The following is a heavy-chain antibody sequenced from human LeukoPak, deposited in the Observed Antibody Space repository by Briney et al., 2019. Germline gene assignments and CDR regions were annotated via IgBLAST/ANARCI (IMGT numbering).Heavy chain of an antibody. D-gene: IGHD5-24*01. CDR2: INSRGNTV. Sequence: QPGGSLRLSCAASGFTFSGHEMNWVRQAPGKGLEWLSYINSRGNTVYYADSVKGRFTVSRDNAKNLMYLQMDSLRAEDAAIYYCARDEAWLPDYWGQGTLVIVSS. CDR3: ARDEAWLPDY. V-gene: IGHV3-48*03. CDR1: GFTFSGHE. J-gene: IGHJ4*02.